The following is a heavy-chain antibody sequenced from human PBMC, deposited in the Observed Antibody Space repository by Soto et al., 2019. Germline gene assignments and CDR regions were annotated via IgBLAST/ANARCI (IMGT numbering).Heavy chain of an antibody. CDR2: VYYSGST. D-gene: IGHD6-19*01. CDR3: ARHRRYASGWYAGFDY. V-gene: IGHV4-59*01. CDR1: GDSISSYY. Sequence: SETLSLTCTVSGDSISSYYWSWIRQPPGEGLEWIGFVYYSGSTNYNPSLKSRVTISVDTSTSQISLKLYSVTAADTAVYYCARHRRYASGWYAGFDYLGQGVLVTVSS. J-gene: IGHJ4*02.